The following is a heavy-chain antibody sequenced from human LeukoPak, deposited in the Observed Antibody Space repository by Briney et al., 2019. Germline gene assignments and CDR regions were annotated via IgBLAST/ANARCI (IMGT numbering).Heavy chain of an antibody. J-gene: IGHJ4*02. V-gene: IGHV4-59*01. D-gene: IGHD5-12*01. CDR1: GGSISSYY. CDR2: IYYSGST. Sequence: SETLSLTCTVSGGSISSYYWSWIRQPPGKGLEWIGYIYYSGSTNYNPSLKSRVTISVDTSKNQFSLKLSSVTAADTAVYYCALASGYDWGYYFDHWGQGTLVTVSS. CDR3: ALASGYDWGYYFDH.